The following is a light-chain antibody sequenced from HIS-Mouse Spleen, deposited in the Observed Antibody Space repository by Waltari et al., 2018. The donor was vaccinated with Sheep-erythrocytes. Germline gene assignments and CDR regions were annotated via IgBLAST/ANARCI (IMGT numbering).Light chain of an antibody. V-gene: IGKV2-28*01. CDR2: LGS. Sequence: DIVMTQSPLSLPVTPGEPASIPCRSSQSLLHSNGYNYLDWYLQKPGQSPQLLIYLGSNRASGVPDRFSGSGSGTDFTLKISRVEAEDVGVYYCMQALQTPWMFGQGTKVEIK. CDR3: MQALQTPWM. CDR1: QSLLHSNGYNY. J-gene: IGKJ1*01.